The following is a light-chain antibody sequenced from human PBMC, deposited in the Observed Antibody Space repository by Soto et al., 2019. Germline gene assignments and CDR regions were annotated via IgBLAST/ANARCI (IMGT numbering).Light chain of an antibody. CDR1: RSLVHSDGNTY. Sequence: EIAMTQTPLSLPVTLGQPASISCRSSRSLVHSDGNTYLSWLQQRPGQPPRLLISRVSNRFSGVPDRFSGSGTGTDFTLKIGRVEVEDVGVYFWAQETHFPRTFGQGTKVES. J-gene: IGKJ1*01. CDR3: AQETHFPRT. CDR2: RVS. V-gene: IGKV2-24*01.